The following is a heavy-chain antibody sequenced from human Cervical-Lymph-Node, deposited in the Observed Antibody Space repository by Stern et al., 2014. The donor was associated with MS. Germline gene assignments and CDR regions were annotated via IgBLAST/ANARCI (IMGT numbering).Heavy chain of an antibody. V-gene: IGHV3-11*01. Sequence: VQLVESGGGLVKPGGSLRLSCEASGFTFSDYYMSWVRQAPGTGLEWDAHISSSGITMYYADSVRGRFTISRDNAKNSLFLQMNSLRIEDTAVYYCARASRTLARGVLPDYWGQGTLVIVSS. J-gene: IGHJ4*02. CDR3: ARASRTLARGVLPDY. CDR2: ISSSGITM. D-gene: IGHD3-10*01. CDR1: GFTFSDYY.